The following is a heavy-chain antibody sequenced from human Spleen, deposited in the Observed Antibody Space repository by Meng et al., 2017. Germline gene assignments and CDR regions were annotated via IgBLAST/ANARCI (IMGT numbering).Heavy chain of an antibody. D-gene: IGHD6-13*01. Sequence: GESLKISCAASGFTFGNYWMTWVRQAPGKGLEWVSAISGSGGSTYYADSVKGRFTISRDNAENSLYLQMDSLRAEDTALYYCARAYRERSSIYYVDYWGQGTRVTVSS. J-gene: IGHJ4*02. CDR1: GFTFGNYW. CDR3: ARAYRERSSIYYVDY. CDR2: ISGSGGST. V-gene: IGHV3-23*01.